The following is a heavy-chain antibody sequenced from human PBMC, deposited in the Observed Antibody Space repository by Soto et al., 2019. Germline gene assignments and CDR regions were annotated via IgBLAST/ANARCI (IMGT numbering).Heavy chain of an antibody. J-gene: IGHJ4*02. V-gene: IGHV2-5*01. CDR3: ARTSYSSSWYWSDSSGGFDY. D-gene: IGHD6-13*01. CDR2: IYWNDDK. CDR1: GFSLSTSGVV. Sequence: SGPTLVNPTQTLTLNCTFSGFSLSTSGVVVGWIRQPPGKALEWLALIYWNDDKRYSPSLKSRLTITKDTSKNQVVLTMTNMDPVDTATYYCARTSYSSSWYWSDSSGGFDYWGQGTLVTVSS.